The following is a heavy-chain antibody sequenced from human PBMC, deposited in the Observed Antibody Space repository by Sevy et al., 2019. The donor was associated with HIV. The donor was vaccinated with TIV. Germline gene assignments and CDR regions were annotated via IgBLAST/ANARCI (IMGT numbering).Heavy chain of an antibody. D-gene: IGHD2-15*01. CDR2: ISYDGSNK. Sequence: GGSLRLSCAASGFTFSSYAMHWVRQAPGKGLEWVAVISYDGSNKYYADSVKGRFTISRDNSKNTLYLQMNSLRAEDTAVYYCAREVAATRGMDVWGQGTTVTVPS. CDR1: GFTFSSYA. J-gene: IGHJ6*02. V-gene: IGHV3-30*04. CDR3: AREVAATRGMDV.